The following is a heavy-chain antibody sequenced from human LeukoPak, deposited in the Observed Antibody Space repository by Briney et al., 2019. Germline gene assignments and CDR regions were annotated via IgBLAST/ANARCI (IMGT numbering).Heavy chain of an antibody. CDR3: ARYTRDIVVVPAATNDAFDI. CDR1: GGSISSGGYY. CDR2: IYYSGST. J-gene: IGHJ3*02. V-gene: IGHV4-31*03. D-gene: IGHD2-2*01. Sequence: SETLSLTCTVSGGSISSGGYYWSWIRQHPGKGLEWIGYIYYSGSTYYNPSLKSRVTISVDTSKNQFSLKLSSVTAADTAVYYCARYTRDIVVVPAATNDAFDIWGQGTMVTVSS.